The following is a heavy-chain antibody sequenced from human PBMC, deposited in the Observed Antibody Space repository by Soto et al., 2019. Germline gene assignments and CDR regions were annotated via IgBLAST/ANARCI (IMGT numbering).Heavy chain of an antibody. CDR2: ISYDGSNK. J-gene: IGHJ4*02. Sequence: PGGSLRLSCAASGFTFSGYGMHWVRQAPGKGLEWVAVISYDGSNKYYADSVKGRFTISRDNSKNTLYLQMNSLRAEDTAVYYCAKEVDPYVVSYAQPAFDYSGQGTLVTVSS. CDR1: GFTFSGYG. CDR3: AKEVDPYVVSYAQPAFDY. D-gene: IGHD2-2*01. V-gene: IGHV3-30*18.